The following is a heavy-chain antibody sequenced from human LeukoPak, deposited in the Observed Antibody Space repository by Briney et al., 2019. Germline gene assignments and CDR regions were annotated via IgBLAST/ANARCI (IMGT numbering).Heavy chain of an antibody. J-gene: IGHJ4*02. D-gene: IGHD3-10*01. V-gene: IGHV3-23*01. CDR1: GFTFSSYA. Sequence: GGSLRLSCAASGFTFSSYAMSWVRQAPGKGLEWVTAISGSGGSTYYADSVKGRLTISRDNSKNTLYLQMNSLRAEDTAVYYCAKGTYYYGSGSYYISYYFDYWGQGTLVTVSS. CDR2: ISGSGGST. CDR3: AKGTYYYGSGSYYISYYFDY.